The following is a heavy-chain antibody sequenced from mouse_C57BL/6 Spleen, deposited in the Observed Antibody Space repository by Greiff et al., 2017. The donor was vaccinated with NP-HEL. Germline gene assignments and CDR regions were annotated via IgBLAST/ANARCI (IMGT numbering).Heavy chain of an antibody. V-gene: IGHV1-7*01. D-gene: IGHD1-1*01. CDR3: ARGSTRYGYFDV. CDR1: GYTFTSYW. J-gene: IGHJ1*03. Sequence: VQRVESGAELAKPGASVKLSCKASGYTFTSYWMHWVKQRPGQGLEWIGYINPSSGYTKYNQKFKDKATLTADKSSSTAYMQLSSLTYEDSAVYYCARGSTRYGYFDVWGTGTTVTVSS. CDR2: INPSSGYT.